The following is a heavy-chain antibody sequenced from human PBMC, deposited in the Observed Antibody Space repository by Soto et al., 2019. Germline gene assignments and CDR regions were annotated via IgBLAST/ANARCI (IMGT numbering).Heavy chain of an antibody. D-gene: IGHD3-16*02. CDR1: GGSISSGGYY. V-gene: IGHV4-31*03. Sequence: SETLSLTCTVSGGSISSGGYYWSWIRHHPGKGLGWIGYIYYSGSTYYNPSLKSRVTISVDTSKNQFSLKLSSVTAADTAVYYCARGVSDYVWGSYRPDPYFDYWGQGTLVTVSS. CDR3: ARGVSDYVWGSYRPDPYFDY. CDR2: IYYSGST. J-gene: IGHJ4*02.